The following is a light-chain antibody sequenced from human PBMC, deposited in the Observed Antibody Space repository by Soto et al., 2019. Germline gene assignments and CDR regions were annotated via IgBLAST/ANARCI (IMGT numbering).Light chain of an antibody. CDR1: QSVGGVY. V-gene: IGKV3-20*01. CDR2: GAS. Sequence: EIVLTQSPGTLSLSPGERATLSCRASQSVGGVYLAWYQLRPGQAPSLLIYGASTRATGIPNRFSGSGSGTDFTLTINRLEPEDFAVYYCQQYGTSPYTFGQGTKLEIK. CDR3: QQYGTSPYT. J-gene: IGKJ2*01.